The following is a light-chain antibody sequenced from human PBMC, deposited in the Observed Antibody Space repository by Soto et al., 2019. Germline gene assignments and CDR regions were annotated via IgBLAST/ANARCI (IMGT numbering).Light chain of an antibody. V-gene: IGKV4-1*01. Sequence: DIVMTQSPDSLAVSLGERATINCKSSQSVFKGSNNKDCLAWYQQKPGQPPKLLPYWASTRESGVPDRFSGSGSGTDFTLTISSLQAEDVAIYYCQQFSSPPFFPFGQGTKVDIK. CDR2: WAS. CDR3: QQFSSPPFFP. CDR1: QSVFKGSNNKDC. J-gene: IGKJ2*01.